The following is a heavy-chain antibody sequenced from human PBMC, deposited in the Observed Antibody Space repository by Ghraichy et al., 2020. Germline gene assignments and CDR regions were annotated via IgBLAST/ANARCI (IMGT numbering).Heavy chain of an antibody. Sequence: SGPTLVKPTQTLTLTCTFSGFSLSTSGMCVSWIRQPPGKALEWLARIDWDDDKYYSTSLKTRLTISKDTSKNQVVLTMTNMDPVDTATYYCARIRSVGATTPYYFDYWGQGTLVTVSS. CDR1: GFSLSTSGMC. CDR2: IDWDDDK. V-gene: IGHV2-70*11. J-gene: IGHJ4*02. CDR3: ARIRSVGATTPYYFDY. D-gene: IGHD1-26*01.